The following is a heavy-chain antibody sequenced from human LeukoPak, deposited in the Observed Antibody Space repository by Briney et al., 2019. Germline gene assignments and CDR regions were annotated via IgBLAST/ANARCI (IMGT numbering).Heavy chain of an antibody. V-gene: IGHV4-34*01. J-gene: IGHJ4*02. CDR1: GGSFSGYY. CDR2: INHSGST. CDR3: ARRRGLYSSSRVFVY. D-gene: IGHD6-6*01. Sequence: SSETLSLTCAVYGGSFSGYYWSWIRQPPGKGLEWLGEINHSGSTNYNPSLKRRVTISVDTSKNQFSLKLSSVTAADTAVYYCARRRGLYSSSRVFVYWGEGTLVTVSS.